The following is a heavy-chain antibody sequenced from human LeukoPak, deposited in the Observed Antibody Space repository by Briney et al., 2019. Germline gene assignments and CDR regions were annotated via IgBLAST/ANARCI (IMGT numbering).Heavy chain of an antibody. V-gene: IGHV3-53*01. J-gene: IGHJ4*02. CDR2: IYSGGST. CDR1: GFTVSSNY. Sequence: GGSLRLSCAASGFTVSSNYMSWVRQAPGKGLEWVSVIYSGGSTYYADSVKGRFTISRDNSKNTLYLQMNSLRAEDTAVYYCARARGYCSSTSCHPHFDYWGQGTLVTVSS. D-gene: IGHD2-2*01. CDR3: ARARGYCSSTSCHPHFDY.